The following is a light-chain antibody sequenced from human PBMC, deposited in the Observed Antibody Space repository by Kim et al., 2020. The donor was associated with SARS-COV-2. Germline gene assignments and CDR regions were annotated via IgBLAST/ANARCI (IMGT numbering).Light chain of an antibody. CDR2: RNN. Sequence: ELTQPPSASGTPGQRVTISCSGSSSNIGSNYVYWYQQLPRTAPKLLIYRNNQRPSGVPDRFSGSKSGTSASLAISGLRSEDEADYYCAAWDDSLSVVVFGGGTQLTVL. V-gene: IGLV1-47*01. J-gene: IGLJ2*01. CDR1: SSNIGSNY. CDR3: AAWDDSLSVVV.